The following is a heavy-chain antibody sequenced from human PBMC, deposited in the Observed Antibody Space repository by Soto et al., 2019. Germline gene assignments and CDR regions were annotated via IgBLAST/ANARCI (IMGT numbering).Heavy chain of an antibody. CDR2: INHSGST. D-gene: IGHD3-10*01. V-gene: IGHV4-34*01. J-gene: IGHJ5*02. CDR1: GGSFSGYY. CDR3: ARGYYYGSGSYWVLHWFDP. Sequence: QVQLQQWGAGLLKPSETLSLTCAVYGGSFSGYYWSWIRQPPGKGLEWIGEINHSGSTNYNPSLKSRVTISVDTAKNQFSLKLSSVTAADTAVYYCARGYYYGSGSYWVLHWFDPWGQGTLVTVSS.